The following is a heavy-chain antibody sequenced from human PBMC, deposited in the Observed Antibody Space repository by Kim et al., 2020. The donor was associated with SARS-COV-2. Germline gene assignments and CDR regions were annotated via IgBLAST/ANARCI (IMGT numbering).Heavy chain of an antibody. D-gene: IGHD3-3*01. CDR1: GFTFSRYA. CDR2: ISSDGTIQ. V-gene: IGHV3-30-3*01. CDR3: ARRDFWSTYPFDY. J-gene: IGHJ4*01. Sequence: GSLRLSCATSGFTFSRYALHWVRQAPGRGLEWVAVISSDGTIQHYVDSVEGRFTISRDNSKKTIFLQMNSLTPDDTAVYYCARRDFWSTYPFDYWGHGTLVTVSS.